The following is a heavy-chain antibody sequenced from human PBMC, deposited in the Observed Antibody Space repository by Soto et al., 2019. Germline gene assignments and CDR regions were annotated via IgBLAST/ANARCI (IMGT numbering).Heavy chain of an antibody. CDR2: IGYDGNNK. V-gene: IGHV3-33*01. CDR1: GFSFTTYG. Sequence: QVQLVESGGGWVQPGRSLRLSCEATGFSFTTYGMHWVRQAPGKGLEWVAVIGYDGNNKYYADSVEGRFTISRDNSKNPVYLQMKSLRGDDTAVYYCARRGVTGIVGIFGSPLDIWGQGTVVTVSS. CDR3: ARRGVTGIVGIFGSPLDI. D-gene: IGHD1-1*01. J-gene: IGHJ3*02.